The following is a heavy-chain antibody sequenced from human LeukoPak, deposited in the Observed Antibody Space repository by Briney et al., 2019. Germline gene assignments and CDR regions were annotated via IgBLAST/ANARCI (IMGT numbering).Heavy chain of an antibody. V-gene: IGHV1-69*04. D-gene: IGHD3-22*01. CDR3: ARGAGYYDSSGYTDAFDI. Sequence: GASVKVSCKASGGTFSSYAISWVRQAPGQGLEWMGRIIPIFGIANYAQKFQGRVTITADKSTSTAYMELSSLRSEDTAVYYCARGAGYYDSSGYTDAFDIWGQGTMVTVSS. J-gene: IGHJ3*02. CDR2: IIPIFGIA. CDR1: GGTFSSYA.